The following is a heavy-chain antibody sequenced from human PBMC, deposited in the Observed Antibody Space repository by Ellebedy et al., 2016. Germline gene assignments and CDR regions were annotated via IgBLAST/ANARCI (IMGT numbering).Heavy chain of an antibody. D-gene: IGHD3-10*01. CDR3: AKVGNYYGSGYYYYYYMDV. CDR2: ISGSSSYT. CDR1: GFTFSSNR. V-gene: IGHV3-23*01. J-gene: IGHJ6*03. Sequence: GESLKISCAASGFTFSSNRMSWVRQAPGKGLEWVSYISGSSSYTHYADSVKGRFTISRDNSKNTLSLQMNSLRAEDTALYYCAKVGNYYGSGYYYYYYMDVWGKGSTVTVSS.